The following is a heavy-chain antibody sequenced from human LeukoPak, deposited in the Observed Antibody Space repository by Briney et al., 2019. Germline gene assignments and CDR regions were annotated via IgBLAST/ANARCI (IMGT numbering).Heavy chain of an antibody. D-gene: IGHD6-19*01. Sequence: PGGSLRLSCAASGFTFSSYGMHWVRQAPGKGLEWVAVIWYDGSNKYYADSVKGRFTISRDNSKNTLYLQMNNLRAEDTAVYYCARGGDSSGFDYWGQGTLVTVSS. J-gene: IGHJ4*02. CDR1: GFTFSSYG. CDR3: ARGGDSSGFDY. CDR2: IWYDGSNK. V-gene: IGHV3-33*01.